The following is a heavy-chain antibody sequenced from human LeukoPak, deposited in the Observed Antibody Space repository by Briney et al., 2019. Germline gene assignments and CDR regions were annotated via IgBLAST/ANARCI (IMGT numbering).Heavy chain of an antibody. Sequence: PGGSLRLSCAASGYTFSSYSMSWVRQAPGKGLEWLSYIGGSSSPIYYADSVKGRFTISRDNAKNSLYLQMNSLRAEDTAVYYCAKDLYYGSGSYPTTFDYWGQGTLVTVSS. CDR3: AKDLYYGSGSYPTTFDY. CDR1: GYTFSSYS. D-gene: IGHD3-10*01. V-gene: IGHV3-48*01. CDR2: IGGSSSPI. J-gene: IGHJ4*02.